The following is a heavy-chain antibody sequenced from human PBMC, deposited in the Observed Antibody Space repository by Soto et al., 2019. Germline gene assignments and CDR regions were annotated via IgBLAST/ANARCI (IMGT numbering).Heavy chain of an antibody. D-gene: IGHD3-22*01. J-gene: IGHJ4*02. V-gene: IGHV3-53*01. Sequence: LRLSCAASGFTVISNYMSWVRQAPGKGLEWVSVIYSGGSTYYADSVKGRFTISRDNSKNTLYLQMNSLRAEDTAVYYCASHSSDLHFDYWGQGTLVTVSS. CDR1: GFTVISNY. CDR3: ASHSSDLHFDY. CDR2: IYSGGST.